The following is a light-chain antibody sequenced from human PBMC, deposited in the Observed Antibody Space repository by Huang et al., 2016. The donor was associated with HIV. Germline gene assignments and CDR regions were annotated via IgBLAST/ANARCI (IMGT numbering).Light chain of an antibody. CDR3: QQYNSYSRT. J-gene: IGKJ1*01. Sequence: DIQMTQSPSTLSESVGDRVAITCRASQSISTSLAWYQQKPGKAPKLLIYKASSLQSGVPARFSGSGSGTEFTLTISGLQPDDFATYYCQQYNSYSRTFGQGTRVEI. CDR1: QSISTS. CDR2: KAS. V-gene: IGKV1-5*03.